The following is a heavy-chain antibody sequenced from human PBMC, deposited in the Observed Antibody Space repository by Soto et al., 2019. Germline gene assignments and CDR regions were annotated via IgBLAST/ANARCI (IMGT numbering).Heavy chain of an antibody. D-gene: IGHD1-26*01. CDR3: ARDLRRGGATPIGY. J-gene: IGHJ4*02. Sequence: QVQLVESGGGVVQPGRSLRLSCAASGFTFSSYAMHWVRQAPGKGLEWVAVISYDGSNKYYADSVKGRFTISRDNSKNTLYLQMNSLIAEDTAVYYCARDLRRGGATPIGYWGQGTLVTVSS. CDR2: ISYDGSNK. V-gene: IGHV3-30-3*01. CDR1: GFTFSSYA.